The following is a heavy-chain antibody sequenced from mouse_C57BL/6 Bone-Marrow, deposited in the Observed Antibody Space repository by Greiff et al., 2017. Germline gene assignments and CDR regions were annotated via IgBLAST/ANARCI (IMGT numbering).Heavy chain of an antibody. Sequence: DVKLVESGGDLVKPGGSLKLSCAASGFTFSSYGMSWVRQTPDKRLEWVATISSGGSYTYYPDSVKGRFTISRDNAKNTLYLQMSSLKSEDPAMYYCARHTMITAWFAYWGQGTLVTVSA. V-gene: IGHV5-6*02. CDR1: GFTFSSYG. CDR3: ARHTMITAWFAY. J-gene: IGHJ3*01. D-gene: IGHD2-4*01. CDR2: ISSGGSYT.